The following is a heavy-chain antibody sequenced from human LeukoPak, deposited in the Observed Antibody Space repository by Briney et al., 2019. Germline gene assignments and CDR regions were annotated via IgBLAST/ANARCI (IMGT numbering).Heavy chain of an antibody. CDR2: ISGSGGST. J-gene: IGHJ4*02. V-gene: IGHV3-23*01. CDR1: GFTFSSYA. D-gene: IGHD3-22*01. CDR3: ATYYYDSSQVIEFDY. Sequence: GGSLRLSCAASGFTFSSYAMSWVRQAPGKGLEWASAISGSGGSTYYADSVKGRFTISRDNSKNTLYLQMNGLRAEDTAVYYCATYYYDSSQVIEFDYWGQGTLVTVSS.